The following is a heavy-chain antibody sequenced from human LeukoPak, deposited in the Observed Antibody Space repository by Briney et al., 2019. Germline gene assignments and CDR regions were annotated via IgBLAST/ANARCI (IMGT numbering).Heavy chain of an antibody. J-gene: IGHJ2*01. CDR1: GFTFSSYS. CDR2: ISSSSSTI. V-gene: IGHV3-48*01. D-gene: IGHD6-6*01. Sequence: GGSLRLSCAASGFTFSSYSMNWVRQAPGKGLEWVSYISSSSSTIYYADSVKGRFTISRDNAKNSLYLQMNSLRAEDTAVYYCARDRGQLVRSWYFDLWGRGTLVTVSS. CDR3: ARDRGQLVRSWYFDL.